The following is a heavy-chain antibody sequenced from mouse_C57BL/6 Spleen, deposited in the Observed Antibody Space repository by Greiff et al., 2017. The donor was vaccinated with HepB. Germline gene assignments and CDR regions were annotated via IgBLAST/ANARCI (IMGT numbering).Heavy chain of an antibody. Sequence: QVQLKESGPGILQPSQTLSLTCSFSGFSLSTFGMGVGWIRQPSGKGLEWLAHIWWDDDKYSNPALKSRLTISKDTSNNQVFLKNAHVDTADTATYDCARYLMDYFDYWGQGTTLTVSS. CDR2: IWWDDDK. CDR3: ARYLMDYFDY. V-gene: IGHV8-8*01. CDR1: GFSLSTFGMG. J-gene: IGHJ2*01.